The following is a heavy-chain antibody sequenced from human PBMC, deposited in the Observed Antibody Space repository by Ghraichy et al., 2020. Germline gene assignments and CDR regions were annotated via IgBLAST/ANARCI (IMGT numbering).Heavy chain of an antibody. Sequence: SETLSLTCAVIDGSLTAYFWTWIRQSSGKGLEWIGEINHRRDTNYNPSLKSRLTISIDMSKKQFSLQLRSVTAADTGLYFCARTGYPYRQLVRYQNNYFDPWGQGTLVTVAS. CDR1: DGSLTAYF. V-gene: IGHV4-34*01. CDR3: ARTGYPYRQLVRYQNNYFDP. D-gene: IGHD6-6*01. CDR2: INHRRDT. J-gene: IGHJ5*02.